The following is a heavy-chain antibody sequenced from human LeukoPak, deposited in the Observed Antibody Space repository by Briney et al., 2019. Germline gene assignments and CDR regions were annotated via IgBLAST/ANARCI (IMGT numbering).Heavy chain of an antibody. CDR2: IYHSGST. CDR3: ASSHYYDSSGYRR. D-gene: IGHD3-22*01. V-gene: IGHV4-4*02. Sequence: PSETLSLTCAVSGGSISSSNWWSWVRQPPGKGLEWIGEIYHSGSTNYNPSLKSRVTISVDTSKNQFSLKLSSVTAADTAVYYCASSHYYDSSGYRRWGQGTLVTVSS. J-gene: IGHJ4*02. CDR1: GGSISSSNW.